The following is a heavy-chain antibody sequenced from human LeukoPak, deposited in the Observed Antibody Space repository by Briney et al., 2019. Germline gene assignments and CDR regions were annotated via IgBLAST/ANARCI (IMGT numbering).Heavy chain of an antibody. J-gene: IGHJ4*02. CDR2: VYYDGSA. CDR3: ARPLTRGGTYYV. D-gene: IGHD1-26*01. CDR1: GDSIRSSIYY. V-gene: IGHV4-39*01. Sequence: SETLSLTCGVSGDSIRSSIYYWGWIRQPPGKGLEWIGSVYYDGSAYYNPSLKSRVTISVDTSKNQLSLKLSSVTASDTAVYYCARPLTRGGTYYVWGQGTLVTVSS.